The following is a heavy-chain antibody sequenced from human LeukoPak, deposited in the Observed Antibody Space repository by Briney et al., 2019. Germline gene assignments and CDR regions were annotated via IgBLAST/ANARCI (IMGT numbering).Heavy chain of an antibody. Sequence: GGSLRLSCAASGFTFSSYGMSWVRQAPGKGLEWVSAISGSGGSTYYADSVKGRFTISRDNSKNTLYVQMNSVRTEDTAVYYCARDLDRFFDYWGQGTLVTVSS. CDR1: GFTFSSYG. CDR3: ARDLDRFFDY. V-gene: IGHV3-23*01. J-gene: IGHJ4*02. D-gene: IGHD3-3*01. CDR2: ISGSGGST.